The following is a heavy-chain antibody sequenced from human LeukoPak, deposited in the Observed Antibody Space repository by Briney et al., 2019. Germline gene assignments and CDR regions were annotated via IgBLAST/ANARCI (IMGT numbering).Heavy chain of an antibody. Sequence: ASVKVSCKASGGTFSSYAISWARQAPGQGLEWMGGIIPIFGTANYAQKFQGRVTITADESTSTAYMELSSLRSEDTAVYYCARVGYSSSWPLNWFDPWGQGTLVTVSS. J-gene: IGHJ5*02. V-gene: IGHV1-69*13. CDR3: ARVGYSSSWPLNWFDP. CDR2: IIPIFGTA. CDR1: GGTFSSYA. D-gene: IGHD6-13*01.